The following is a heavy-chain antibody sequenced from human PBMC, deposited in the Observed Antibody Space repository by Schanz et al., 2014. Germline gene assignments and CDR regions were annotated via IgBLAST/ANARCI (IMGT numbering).Heavy chain of an antibody. CDR3: ARGYSGCSHFDY. CDR1: GGTFRSYT. J-gene: IGHJ4*02. D-gene: IGHD5-12*01. CDR2: ITPTLGKV. V-gene: IGHV1-69*08. Sequence: QVQLVQSGAEVKKPGSSVKVSCKASGGTFRSYTVSWVRQAPGQGLEWMGRITPTLGKVDYAQKFKGRVTITAEISTSTAYMELISLTSEDTAVYYCARGYSGCSHFDYWGQGALVTVSS.